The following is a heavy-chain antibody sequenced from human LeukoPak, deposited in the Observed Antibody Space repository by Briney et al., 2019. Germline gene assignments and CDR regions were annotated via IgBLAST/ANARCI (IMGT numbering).Heavy chain of an antibody. D-gene: IGHD3-22*01. V-gene: IGHV4-59*01. J-gene: IGHJ3*02. CDR3: ARSGDYYDSSGYYSGAFDI. CDR1: GGSISSYY. Sequence: SETLSLTCTVSGGSISSYYWSWIRQPPGKGLEWIGYIYYSGSTNYNPSLKSRVTISVDTSKIQFSLKLSSVTAADTAVYYCARSGDYYDSSGYYSGAFDIWGQGTMVTVSS. CDR2: IYYSGST.